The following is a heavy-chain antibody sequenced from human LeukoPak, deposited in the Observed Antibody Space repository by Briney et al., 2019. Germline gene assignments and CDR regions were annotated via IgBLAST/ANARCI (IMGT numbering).Heavy chain of an antibody. V-gene: IGHV1-18*01. D-gene: IGHD2-2*01. CDR3: ATVCSSTSCYPDY. J-gene: IGHJ4*02. Sequence: ASVKVSCKASGYTFTSYGISWVRQAPGQGLEWMGWISAYNGNTNYAQKLQGRVTMTTDTSTSTAYMELSSLRSEDTAVYYCATVCSSTSCYPDYWGQGTLVTVSS. CDR1: GYTFTSYG. CDR2: ISAYNGNT.